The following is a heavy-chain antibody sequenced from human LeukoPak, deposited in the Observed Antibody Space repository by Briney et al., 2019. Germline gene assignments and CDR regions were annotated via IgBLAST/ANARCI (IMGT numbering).Heavy chain of an antibody. J-gene: IGHJ6*03. Sequence: GGSLRLSCAASGFTFSSYGMHWVRQAPGKGLEWVAFIRYDGSNKYYADSVKGRFTISRDNSKNTLYLQMNSLRAEDTAVYYCAKKAAPYYYYYMDVWGKGTTVTVSS. CDR3: AKKAAPYYYYYMDV. CDR1: GFTFSSYG. D-gene: IGHD6-13*01. CDR2: IRYDGSNK. V-gene: IGHV3-30*02.